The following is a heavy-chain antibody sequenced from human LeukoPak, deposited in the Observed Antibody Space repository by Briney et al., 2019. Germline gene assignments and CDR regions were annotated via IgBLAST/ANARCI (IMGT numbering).Heavy chain of an antibody. CDR1: GFSFGDYA. CDR2: IRRKAYGGTT. Sequence: GGSLRLSCTASGFSFGDYAVSWVRQAPGKGLNWVGFIRRKAYGGTTEYAASVKGRFTISRDDSISVAYLQMNSLKTEDTAVYYCTRDPRAVWFGELPYYYMDVWGKGTTVTVSS. V-gene: IGHV3-49*04. D-gene: IGHD3-10*01. CDR3: TRDPRAVWFGELPYYYMDV. J-gene: IGHJ6*03.